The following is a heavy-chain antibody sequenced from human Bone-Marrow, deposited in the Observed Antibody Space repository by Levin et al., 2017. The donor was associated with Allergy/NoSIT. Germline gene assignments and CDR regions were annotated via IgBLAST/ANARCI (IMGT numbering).Heavy chain of an antibody. CDR2: VDHTGNT. CDR1: DGSISNFY. V-gene: IGHV4-59*01. Sequence: NASETLSLTCTVSDGSISNFYWHWIRQTPGKGLEWIGYVDHTGNTNYHSSLQSRVSISIDMSKNLFSLNMNSVTAADTAIYYCARDPAVARVVYAFDIWGQGTKVSVSS. J-gene: IGHJ3*02. CDR3: ARDPAVARVVYAFDI. D-gene: IGHD2-15*01.